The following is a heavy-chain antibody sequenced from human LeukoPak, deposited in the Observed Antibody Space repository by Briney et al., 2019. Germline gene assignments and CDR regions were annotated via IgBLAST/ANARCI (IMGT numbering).Heavy chain of an antibody. J-gene: IGHJ6*03. CDR1: GFTVSTNY. CDR3: ARATFWSGYQRDSWYMDV. CDR2: IYSGDTT. V-gene: IGHV3-66*02. Sequence: PGGSLRLSCAASGFTVSTNYMSWVRQAPGEGLEWVSVIYSGDTTYYADSVKGRFTISRDNSKNTVYLQMSSLRAEDTAVYYCARATFWSGYQRDSWYMDVWGKGTPVTVSS. D-gene: IGHD3-3*01.